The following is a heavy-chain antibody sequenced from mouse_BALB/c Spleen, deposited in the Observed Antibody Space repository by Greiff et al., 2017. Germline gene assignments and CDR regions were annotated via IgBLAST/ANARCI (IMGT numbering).Heavy chain of an antibody. Sequence: VQLQQSGPELVKPGASVKMSCKASGYTFTSYVMHWVKQKPGQGLEWIGYINPYNDGTKYNEKFKGKATLTADKSSSTAYMQLSSLTSEDSAVYFCARRAWLYAMDYWGQGTSVTVSS. J-gene: IGHJ4*01. D-gene: IGHD2-2*01. CDR1: GYTFTSYV. CDR2: INPYNDGT. CDR3: ARRAWLYAMDY. V-gene: IGHV1-14*01.